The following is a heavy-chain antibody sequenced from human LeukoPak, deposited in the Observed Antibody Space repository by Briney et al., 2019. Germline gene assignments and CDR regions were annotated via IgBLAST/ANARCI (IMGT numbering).Heavy chain of an antibody. D-gene: IGHD3-22*01. V-gene: IGHV4-4*02. CDR3: ARHLMYYDSRGYVGAEYFHH. CDR1: GGSISSSNW. CDR2: IYHSGTT. Sequence: SGTLSLTCAVSGGSISSSNWWSWVRQPPGEGLEWIGEIYHSGTTNYNPSLKSRVTTSLERSKNQFSPKLTSVTAADTAVYYCARHLMYYDSRGYVGAEYFHHWGQGTLVTVSS. J-gene: IGHJ1*01.